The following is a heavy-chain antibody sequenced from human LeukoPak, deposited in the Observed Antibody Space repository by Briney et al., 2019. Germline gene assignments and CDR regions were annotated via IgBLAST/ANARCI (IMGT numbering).Heavy chain of an antibody. CDR2: MNPNSGNT. Sequence: GASVKVSCKGSGYTFTSYDINWVRQATGRGLEWMGWMNPNSGNTGYAQKFQGRVTITADESTSTAYMELSSLRSEDTAVYYCASRDGYNYDRTLDYWGQGTLVTVSS. V-gene: IGHV1-8*01. J-gene: IGHJ4*02. CDR1: GYTFTSYD. D-gene: IGHD5-24*01. CDR3: ASRDGYNYDRTLDY.